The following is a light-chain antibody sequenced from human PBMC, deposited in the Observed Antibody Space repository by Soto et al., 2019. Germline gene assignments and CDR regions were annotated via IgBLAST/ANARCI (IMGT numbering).Light chain of an antibody. Sequence: IVMTQSPDSLALSLGDRATINCTSSQTLLSMSINKNYLAWYQQTPGQPPKMLIYCASTRASAVPDRFSGSGSRTDFTLTVTRLPAEDLATYYCQQYFDTPITFGQGTRLEI. CDR3: QQYFDTPIT. J-gene: IGKJ5*01. CDR2: CAS. V-gene: IGKV4-1*01. CDR1: QTLLSMSINKNY.